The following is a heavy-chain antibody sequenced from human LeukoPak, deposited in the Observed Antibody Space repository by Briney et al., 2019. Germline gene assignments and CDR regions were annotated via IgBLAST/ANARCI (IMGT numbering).Heavy chain of an antibody. Sequence: GGSLRLSCAASGFTVRDYWMHWVRQAPGKGLVWVSRINIDARRPSYADFVKGRFTISRDNAKNTLYLQMNSLRVEDTALYYCARETREAGSGDHQTDAFDIWGQGTMVSVSS. D-gene: IGHD2-15*01. CDR3: ARETREAGSGDHQTDAFDI. CDR2: INIDARRP. J-gene: IGHJ3*02. CDR1: GFTVRDYW. V-gene: IGHV3-74*01.